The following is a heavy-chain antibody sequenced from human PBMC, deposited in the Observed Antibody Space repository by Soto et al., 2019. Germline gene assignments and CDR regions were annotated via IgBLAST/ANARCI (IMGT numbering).Heavy chain of an antibody. CDR2: IYYSGST. D-gene: IGHD6-19*01. J-gene: IGHJ3*02. CDR3: ARRGLRLPGIAVGALDM. V-gene: IGHV4-59*08. Sequence: PSETLSLTCTVSGGSISSYYWSWIRQPPGKGLEWIGYIYYSGSTNYKPPLKSRVTISVDTSKNQFSLKLSSVTAADTAVYFCARRGLRLPGIAVGALDMWGQGKLVTVSS. CDR1: GGSISSYY.